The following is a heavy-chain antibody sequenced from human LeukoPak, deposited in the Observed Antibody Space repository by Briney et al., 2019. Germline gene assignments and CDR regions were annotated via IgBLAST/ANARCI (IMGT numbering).Heavy chain of an antibody. J-gene: IGHJ4*02. CDR1: GFSLSTSGVG. CDR3: AHRHRGYSYGHRAYYFDY. V-gene: IGHV2-5*02. D-gene: IGHD5-18*01. Sequence: SGPTLVNPTQTLTLTCTFSGFSLSTSGVGVGWIRQPPGKALEWLALIYWDDDKRYSPSLKSRLTITKDTSKNQVVLTMTNMDPVDTATYYCAHRHRGYSYGHRAYYFDYWGQGTLVTVSS. CDR2: IYWDDDK.